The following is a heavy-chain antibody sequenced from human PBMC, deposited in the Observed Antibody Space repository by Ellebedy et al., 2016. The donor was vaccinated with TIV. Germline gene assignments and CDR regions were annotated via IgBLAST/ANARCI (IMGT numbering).Heavy chain of an antibody. J-gene: IGHJ4*02. CDR3: ATDPLDY. CDR2: INPNNGGT. V-gene: IGHV1-2*02. CDR1: GYTFTNYD. Sequence: ASVKVSXXASGYTFTNYDINWVRQAPGQGLEWLGWINPNNGGTNSAQTFQGRLTMTSETSITTSYMELRRLTSDDTAVYYCATDPLDYWGQGTLVTVSS.